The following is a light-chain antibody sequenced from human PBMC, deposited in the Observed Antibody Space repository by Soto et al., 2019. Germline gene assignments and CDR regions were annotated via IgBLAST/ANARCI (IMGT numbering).Light chain of an antibody. J-gene: IGKJ4*01. CDR2: GAS. Sequence: EIVMTQSPAILSVSPGERATLFCRASQSVRSNFLAWYQHKPGQAPRLLIHGASTRATGVPARFSGSASENEFTLTISRLQSEDFSVFYRQEYSSWPLTFRGGTKVEIK. V-gene: IGKV3-15*01. CDR3: QEYSSWPLT. CDR1: QSVRSN.